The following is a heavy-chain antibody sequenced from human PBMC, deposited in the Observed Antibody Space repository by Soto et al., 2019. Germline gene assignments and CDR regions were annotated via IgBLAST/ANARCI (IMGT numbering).Heavy chain of an antibody. Sequence: EVQLLESGGGLVQPGGSLRLSCAASGFTFSSYAMSWVRQAPGKGLEWVSAISGSGGSTYYADSVKGRFTISRDNSKNTLYLQMNSLRAEDTAVYYCAKVGVDTAMAPIYWYFDLWGRGTLVTVSS. CDR2: ISGSGGST. J-gene: IGHJ2*01. V-gene: IGHV3-23*01. CDR1: GFTFSSYA. CDR3: AKVGVDTAMAPIYWYFDL. D-gene: IGHD5-18*01.